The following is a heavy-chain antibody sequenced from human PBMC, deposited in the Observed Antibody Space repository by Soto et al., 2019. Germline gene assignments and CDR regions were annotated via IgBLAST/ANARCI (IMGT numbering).Heavy chain of an antibody. Sequence: GWSPKISCKGSGYSFTSYWISWVRQMPGKGPEWMGGIDPSDSYTNYSPSFQGHVTISADKSIRTAYLQWSSMKASDTGMYYSAIRGYCSRTSCYKAPRYNSGMDAGGKGTPVRVS. CDR2: IDPSDSYT. CDR3: AIRGYCSRTSCYKAPRYNSGMDA. V-gene: IGHV5-10-1*01. CDR1: GYSFTSYW. D-gene: IGHD2-2*02. J-gene: IGHJ6*04.